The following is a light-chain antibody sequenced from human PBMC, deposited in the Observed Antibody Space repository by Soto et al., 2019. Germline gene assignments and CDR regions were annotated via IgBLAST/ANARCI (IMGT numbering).Light chain of an antibody. J-gene: IGKJ4*01. CDR3: QKYNSAPLT. CDR2: AAS. Sequence: DIQMTQSPSSLSASVGDRVTITCRASQGISNNLAWYQQKPGKVPKILIYAASILRSGLPSRFSGSGSGTDFTLTISSLQPEDVATYYGQKYNSAPLTGGGGTKVEIK. V-gene: IGKV1-27*01. CDR1: QGISNN.